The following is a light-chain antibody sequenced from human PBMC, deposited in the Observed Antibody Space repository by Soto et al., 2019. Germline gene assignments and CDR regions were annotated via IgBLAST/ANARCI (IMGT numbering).Light chain of an antibody. CDR1: QSVSSN. V-gene: IGKV3-15*01. J-gene: IGKJ4*01. CDR2: GAS. CDR3: QQYNNWPLT. Sequence: EIVMTQSPATLSVSPGERATLSCRASQSVSSNFAWYQQKPGQAPRLLIYGASTRATGIPARFSGSGSGTECTLTISRLQSEDFAVYYCQQYNNWPLTFGGGTKVEIK.